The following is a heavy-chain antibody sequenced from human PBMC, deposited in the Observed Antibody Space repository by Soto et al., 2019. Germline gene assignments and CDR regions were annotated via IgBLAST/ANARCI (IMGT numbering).Heavy chain of an antibody. CDR1: GFTFSSYA. CDR2: ISYDGSNK. Sequence: QVQLVESGGGVVQPGRSLRLSCAASGFTFSSYAMHWVRQAPGKGLEWVAVISYDGSNKYYADSVKGRFTISRDNSKNTLYLQRNSLRAEDTAVYYCARDLGIAARPWGGDYWGQGTLVTVSS. D-gene: IGHD6-6*01. J-gene: IGHJ4*02. V-gene: IGHV3-30-3*01. CDR3: ARDLGIAARPWGGDY.